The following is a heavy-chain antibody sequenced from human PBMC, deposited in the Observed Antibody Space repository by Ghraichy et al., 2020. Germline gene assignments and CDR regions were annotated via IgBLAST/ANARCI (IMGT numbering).Heavy chain of an antibody. CDR3: AKPQWLAPLSHFHYAMDI. CDR1: GFTLSNFA. V-gene: IGHV3-23*01. Sequence: GGSLRLSCAASGFTLSNFAVNWVRQAPGKGLEWVSSISDSGDSGVRTYYADSVKGRFTISRDNPKRTLFLQIDTLRVEDTAVYYCAKPQWLAPLSHFHYAMDIWGQGTTVTVS. J-gene: IGHJ6*02. D-gene: IGHD6-19*01. CDR2: ISDSGDSGVRT.